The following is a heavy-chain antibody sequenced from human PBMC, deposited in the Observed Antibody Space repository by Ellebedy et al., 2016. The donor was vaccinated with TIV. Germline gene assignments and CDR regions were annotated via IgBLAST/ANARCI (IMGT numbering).Heavy chain of an antibody. CDR2: VNYAGST. CDR3: AKILTHGGSFGMDV. CDR1: DGSLKGYW. Sequence: SETLSLTXAVYDGSLKGYWLTWIRQPPGKGLEWIGQVNYAGSTNYNPTLKSRATISIDTSQYQVSLKLTSVTVADTAVYYCAKILTHGGSFGMDVWGQGTTVIVSS. D-gene: IGHD4-23*01. V-gene: IGHV4-34*01. J-gene: IGHJ6*02.